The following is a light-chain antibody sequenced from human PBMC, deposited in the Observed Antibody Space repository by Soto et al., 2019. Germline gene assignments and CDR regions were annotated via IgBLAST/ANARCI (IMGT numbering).Light chain of an antibody. CDR1: QNVGTN. Sequence: TELTQSPATLSISPGERATLSCRASQNVGTNLAWYQQKPGQAPRLLIYGASTRAFGLPARFTGSGSGTEFTLTITSLQSEDIAVYHCQQYNDWPWTFGQGTKVDIK. CDR2: GAS. V-gene: IGKV3-15*01. J-gene: IGKJ1*01. CDR3: QQYNDWPWT.